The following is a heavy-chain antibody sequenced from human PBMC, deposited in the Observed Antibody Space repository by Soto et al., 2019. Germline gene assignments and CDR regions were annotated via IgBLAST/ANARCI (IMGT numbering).Heavy chain of an antibody. CDR2: ISAYNGNT. Sequence: QVRLVQSGAEVKKPGASVKVSCKASGYTFTSYGISWVRQAPGHGLDWMGWISAYNGNTNYAQKLQGRVTMTTDTSTSTAYMELRSLRSDDTAVYYCASDLRDMGCSSGWYGYYGYGMDVWGQGTTVTASS. V-gene: IGHV1-18*04. CDR3: ASDLRDMGCSSGWYGYYGYGMDV. D-gene: IGHD6-19*01. CDR1: GYTFTSYG. J-gene: IGHJ6*02.